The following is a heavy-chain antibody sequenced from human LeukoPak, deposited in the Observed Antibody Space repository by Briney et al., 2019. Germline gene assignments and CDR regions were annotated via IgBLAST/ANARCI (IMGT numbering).Heavy chain of an antibody. CDR2: ISASGGST. J-gene: IGHJ4*02. CDR3: AKDEKWGSTSCSGGFDY. CDR1: GFTFSRYA. Sequence: GGSLRLSCVASGFTFSRYAMSWVRQAPGKGLEWVSGISASGGSTYFADSVKGRFTISRDNSKNTLYLQMNSLRAEDTAVYYCAKDEKWGSTSCSGGFDYWGQGTLVTVSS. V-gene: IGHV3-23*01. D-gene: IGHD2-2*01.